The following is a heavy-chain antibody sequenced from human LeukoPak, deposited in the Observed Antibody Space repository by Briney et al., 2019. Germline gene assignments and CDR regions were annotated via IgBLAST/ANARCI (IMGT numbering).Heavy chain of an antibody. Sequence: PSQTLSLTCTVSGGSISSGGYYWSWIRQPPGKGLEWIGYIYHSGSTYYNPSLKSRVTISVDTSKNQFSLKLSSVTAADTAVYYCAAMIFSPHYMDVWGKGTTVTVSS. J-gene: IGHJ6*03. CDR1: GGSISSGGYY. CDR3: AAMIFSPHYMDV. D-gene: IGHD3-9*01. CDR2: IYHSGST. V-gene: IGHV4-30-2*01.